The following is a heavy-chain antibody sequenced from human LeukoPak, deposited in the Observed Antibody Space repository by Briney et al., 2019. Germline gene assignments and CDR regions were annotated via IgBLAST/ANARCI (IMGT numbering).Heavy chain of an antibody. CDR1: GFTVSNNY. CDR3: AREGVGYPDAFDI. V-gene: IGHV3-53*01. J-gene: IGHJ3*02. Sequence: GGSLRLSCAASGFTVSNNYMSWVRQAPGKGLEWVSVFYSGGSTYYADSVKGRFTSSRDNAKNTLYLQMNSLRAEDTAVYYCAREGVGYPDAFDIWGQGTMVTVSS. CDR2: FYSGGST. D-gene: IGHD2-15*01.